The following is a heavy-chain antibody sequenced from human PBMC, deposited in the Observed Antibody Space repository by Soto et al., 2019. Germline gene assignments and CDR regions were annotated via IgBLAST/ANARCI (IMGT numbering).Heavy chain of an antibody. D-gene: IGHD5-12*01. Sequence: SVKVSCKASGGTFSSYAISWVRQAPGQGLEWMGGIIPIFGTANYAQKFQGRVTITADESTSTAYMELSSLRSEDTAVYYCARPARDGYNYEYHFDYWGQGTLVTVSS. CDR3: ARPARDGYNYEYHFDY. CDR1: GGTFSSYA. V-gene: IGHV1-69*13. J-gene: IGHJ4*02. CDR2: IIPIFGTA.